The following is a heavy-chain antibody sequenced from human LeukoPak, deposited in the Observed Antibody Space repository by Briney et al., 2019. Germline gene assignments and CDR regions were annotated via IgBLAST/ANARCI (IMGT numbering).Heavy chain of an antibody. V-gene: IGHV3-23*01. J-gene: IGHJ4*02. CDR3: AKGGVRFLEWLSPSYYFDY. CDR1: GFTFSSYP. D-gene: IGHD3-3*01. CDR2: ISGSGGST. Sequence: SLRLSCXASGFTFSSYPVSWVRQAPGKGLEWVSAISGSGGSTYYADSVKGRFTISRDNSKNTLYLQMNSLRAEDTAVYYCAKGGVRFLEWLSPSYYFDYWGQGTLVTVSS.